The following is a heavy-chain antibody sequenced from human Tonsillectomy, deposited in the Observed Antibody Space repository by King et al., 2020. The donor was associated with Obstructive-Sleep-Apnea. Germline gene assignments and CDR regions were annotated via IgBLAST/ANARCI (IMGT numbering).Heavy chain of an antibody. D-gene: IGHD3-10*01. J-gene: IGHJ6*02. CDR2: ISYDGSIH. Sequence: VQLVESGGGVVQPGRSLRLSCAASGFTFSSYAMHWVRQAPGKGVEGGGVISYDGSIHYYADSGKGRFTISRDNSKNTVYLQMNSLRAEDTAVYSCAEEFFMDYGSAAIYGMDVWGQGTTVTVSS. CDR1: GFTFSSYA. CDR3: AEEFFMDYGSAAIYGMDV. V-gene: IGHV3-30*04.